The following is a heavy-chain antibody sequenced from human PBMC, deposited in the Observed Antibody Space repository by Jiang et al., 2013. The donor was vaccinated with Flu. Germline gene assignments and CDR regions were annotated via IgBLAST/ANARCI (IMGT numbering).Heavy chain of an antibody. V-gene: IGHV1-69*06. CDR2: IIPIFGTV. CDR1: GDSFSSNA. CDR3: ARGPGITAYYYFY. J-gene: IGHJ4*02. D-gene: IGHD3-10*01. Sequence: SGAEVKKPGSSVKVSCKASGDSFSSNAISWVRQAPGQGPEWMGGIIPIFGTVNYAQKFQGRVTITADKSTSTVYMVLSSLRSEDTAIYYCARGPGITAYYYFYWGQGTLVTVSP.